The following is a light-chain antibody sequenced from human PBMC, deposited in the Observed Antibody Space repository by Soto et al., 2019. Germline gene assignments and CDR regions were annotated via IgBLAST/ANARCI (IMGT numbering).Light chain of an antibody. CDR2: DAS. V-gene: IGKV1D-13*01. CDR1: QGISSA. Sequence: AIQLAQSPSSLSASVGDRVTITCRASQGISSALAWYQQKPGKAPKLLIYDASSLESGVPSRFSGSGSGTDFTLTISSLQTEDFATYYCQQFNNYPQLTFGGGTKVEIK. J-gene: IGKJ4*01. CDR3: QQFNNYPQLT.